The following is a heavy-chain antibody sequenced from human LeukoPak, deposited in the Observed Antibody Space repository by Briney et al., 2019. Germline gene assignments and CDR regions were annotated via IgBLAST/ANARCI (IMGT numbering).Heavy chain of an antibody. CDR2: ISYSGST. Sequence: DPSETLSLTCTVSGDSISRYYRSWIRQPPGKGLEWVGYISYSGSTNYNPSLKSRVTISVDTSKNQFSLNLSSVTAADTAVYYCARGTRVVTGVMGYWGQGTLVTVSS. CDR3: ARGTRVVTGVMGY. CDR1: GDSISRYY. D-gene: IGHD2-21*02. J-gene: IGHJ4*02. V-gene: IGHV4-59*01.